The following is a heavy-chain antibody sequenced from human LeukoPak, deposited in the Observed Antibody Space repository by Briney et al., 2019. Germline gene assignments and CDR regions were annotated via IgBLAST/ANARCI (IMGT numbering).Heavy chain of an antibody. J-gene: IGHJ3*02. D-gene: IGHD4/OR15-4a*01. V-gene: IGHV1-3*01. CDR1: GYTFSYYT. CDR2: INAGNGNT. Sequence: ASVKVSCKASGYTFSYYTLNWVRQAPGQRLEWMGWINAGNGNTKYSQKFQGRVTITRDTSASTAYMELSSLRSEDTAIYYCARRGAPDAFDIWGQGTMVTVSS. CDR3: ARRGAPDAFDI.